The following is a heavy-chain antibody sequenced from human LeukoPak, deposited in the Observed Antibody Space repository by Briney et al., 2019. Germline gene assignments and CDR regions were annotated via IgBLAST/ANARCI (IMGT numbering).Heavy chain of an antibody. Sequence: AGGSLRLSCAASGFTFSSYAMSWVRQAPGKGLEWVSAISGSGGSTYYADSVKGRFTISRDNSKNTLYLQMNSLRAEDTAVYYCAKGGDGYNSYFDYWGQGTLVTGSS. D-gene: IGHD5-12*01. V-gene: IGHV3-23*01. CDR3: AKGGDGYNSYFDY. CDR2: ISGSGGST. J-gene: IGHJ4*02. CDR1: GFTFSSYA.